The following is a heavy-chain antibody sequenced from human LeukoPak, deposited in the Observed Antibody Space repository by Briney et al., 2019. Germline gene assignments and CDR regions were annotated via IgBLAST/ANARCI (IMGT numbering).Heavy chain of an antibody. V-gene: IGHV4-61*01. D-gene: IGHD4-17*01. CDR3: ARVVPTVTDRPYYFDY. J-gene: IGHJ4*02. Sequence: PSETLCLTCTVSGGSVSSGSYYWSWIRQPPGKGLEWIGYIYYSGSTNYNPSLKSRVTISVDTSKNQFSLKLSSVTAADTAVYYCARVVPTVTDRPYYFDYWGQGTLVTVSS. CDR1: GGSVSSGSYY. CDR2: IYYSGST.